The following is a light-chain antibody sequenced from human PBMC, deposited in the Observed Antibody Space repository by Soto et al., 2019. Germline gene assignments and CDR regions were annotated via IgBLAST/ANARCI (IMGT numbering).Light chain of an antibody. Sequence: EIVFTHSPCTLSLSPGARSTLSCRSSQSVSSSYLAWYQQKPGQAPRLLIYDASNRATGIPARFSGSGSGTDFTLTISSLEPEDFAVYYCQQRSNWPLTFGGGSKVDIK. V-gene: IGKV3D-20*02. CDR3: QQRSNWPLT. CDR1: QSVSSSY. CDR2: DAS. J-gene: IGKJ4*01.